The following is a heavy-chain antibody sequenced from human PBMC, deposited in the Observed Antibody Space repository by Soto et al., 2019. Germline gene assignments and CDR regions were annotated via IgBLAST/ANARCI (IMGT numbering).Heavy chain of an antibody. Sequence: GESLKISCRGPGYRFTSYWISLVRQMPGKGLEWMGRIDPSDSYTNYSPSFQGHVTISADKSISTAYLQWSSLKASDTAMYYCARQDNWNYGAFDIWGQGTMVTVSS. V-gene: IGHV5-10-1*01. CDR2: IDPSDSYT. J-gene: IGHJ3*02. CDR1: GYRFTSYW. D-gene: IGHD1-7*01. CDR3: ARQDNWNYGAFDI.